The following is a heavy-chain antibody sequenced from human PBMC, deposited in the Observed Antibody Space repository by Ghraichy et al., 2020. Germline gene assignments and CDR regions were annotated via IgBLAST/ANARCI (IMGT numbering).Heavy chain of an antibody. V-gene: IGHV3-7*01. CDR3: ARRLGRWGFDP. D-gene: IGHD3/OR15-3a*01. J-gene: IGHJ5*02. Sequence: GESLNISCAASGFTFSSYWMSWVRQAPGKGLEWVANIKQDGSEKYYVDSVKGRFTISRDNAKNSLYLQMNSLRAEDTAVYYCARRLGRWGFDPWGQGTLVTVSS. CDR2: IKQDGSEK. CDR1: GFTFSSYW.